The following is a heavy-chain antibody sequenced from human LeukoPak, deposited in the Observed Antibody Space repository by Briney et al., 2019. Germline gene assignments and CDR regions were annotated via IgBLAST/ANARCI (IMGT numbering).Heavy chain of an antibody. Sequence: GGSLRLSCAASGFTFSSYNMNWVRQTPGKGLEWASSISSSSSFIYYADSVKGRFTISRDNAKNSLYLQMNSLRADDTDVYYCARDVLIAADGVIRLDAFDIWGQGTVVTVSS. CDR2: ISSSSSFI. D-gene: IGHD6-13*01. V-gene: IGHV3-21*01. CDR3: ARDVLIAADGVIRLDAFDI. CDR1: GFTFSSYN. J-gene: IGHJ3*02.